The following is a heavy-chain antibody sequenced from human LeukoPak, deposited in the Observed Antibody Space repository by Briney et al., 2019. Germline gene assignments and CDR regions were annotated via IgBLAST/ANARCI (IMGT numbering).Heavy chain of an antibody. D-gene: IGHD6-13*01. CDR1: GGSISNYY. V-gene: IGHV4-59*01. Sequence: PSETLSLTCTVSGGSISNYYWIWIRQPPGKGLEYIGYIYYTGTTNYNPSFKSRVTMSVDTSKNQISLKLSSVTAADTAVYYCAGFLAAAGTTKRRKNFFDYWGQGTLVTVSS. J-gene: IGHJ4*02. CDR3: AGFLAAAGTTKRRKNFFDY. CDR2: IYYTGTT.